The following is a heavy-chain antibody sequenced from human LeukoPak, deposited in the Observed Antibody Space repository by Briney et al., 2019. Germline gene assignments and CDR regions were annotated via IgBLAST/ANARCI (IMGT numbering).Heavy chain of an antibody. CDR2: IYYSGSA. Sequence: SETLSLTCTVSGASFGTFYWSWIRQPPGKGLEWIGYIYYSGSANHNPSLKSRVTISVDTSKNQFSLRLTSVTAADTALYFCARTLTNYYGRYDYYSNWFDPWGQGTLVTVSS. D-gene: IGHD3-22*01. CDR3: ARTLTNYYGRYDYYSNWFDP. V-gene: IGHV4-59*01. CDR1: GASFGTFY. J-gene: IGHJ5*02.